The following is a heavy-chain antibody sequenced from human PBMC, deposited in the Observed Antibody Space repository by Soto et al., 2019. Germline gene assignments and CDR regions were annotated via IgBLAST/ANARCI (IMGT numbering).Heavy chain of an antibody. CDR3: AREGSAAYVSSGLDV. CDR2: VNPSSGGT. V-gene: IGHV1-2*02. J-gene: IGHJ6*02. D-gene: IGHD1-26*01. Sequence: KGACKAAGFGECDVHGGRRATRQGLEWMGWVNPSSGGTNYAQKFQGRVAMTRDTFISTAYMELSRLQPDDTAVYYCAREGSAAYVSSGLDVSAEATTLTLPS. CDR1: GFGECD.